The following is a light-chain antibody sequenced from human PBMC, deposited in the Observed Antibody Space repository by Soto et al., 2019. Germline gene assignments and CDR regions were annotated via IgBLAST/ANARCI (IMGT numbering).Light chain of an antibody. J-gene: IGKJ2*01. V-gene: IGKV2-28*01. CDR2: LGS. CDR1: QSLLHSNGYNF. Sequence: DIVMTQSPLSLPVTPGEPASISRRSSQSLLHSNGYNFLDWYLQKPGQSPQLLIYLGSNRASGVPDRFSGSGSGTYFTLRISTVEAEDVGIYYCMQALQTPYTFGQGTKLEIK. CDR3: MQALQTPYT.